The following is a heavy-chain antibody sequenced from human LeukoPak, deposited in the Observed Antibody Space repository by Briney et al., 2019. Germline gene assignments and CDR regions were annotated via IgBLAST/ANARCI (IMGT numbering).Heavy chain of an antibody. Sequence: ASVKVSCKASGYTFTTYYMHWVRQAPGQGLEWMGRIIPIFGTANYAQKFQGRVTITTDESTSTAYMELSSLRSEDTAVYYCARSENYYDSSGYYSASYYFDYWGQGTLVTVSS. CDR3: ARSENYYDSSGYYSASYYFDY. CDR2: IIPIFGTA. J-gene: IGHJ4*02. CDR1: GYTFTTYY. V-gene: IGHV1-69*05. D-gene: IGHD3-22*01.